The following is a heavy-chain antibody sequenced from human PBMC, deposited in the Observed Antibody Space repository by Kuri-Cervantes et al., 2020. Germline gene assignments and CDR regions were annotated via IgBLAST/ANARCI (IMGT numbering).Heavy chain of an antibody. Sequence: GESLKISCAASRFAFSTYAMSWVRQAPGKGLEWVSSITSTSNYIYYADSVKGRFTISRDNAKNSLYLQMNSLRAEDTAVYYCAPGRWFMELGPYYWGQGTLVTVSS. J-gene: IGHJ4*02. CDR2: ITSTSNYI. D-gene: IGHD2-15*01. CDR1: RFAFSTYA. CDR3: APGRWFMELGPYY. V-gene: IGHV3-21*01.